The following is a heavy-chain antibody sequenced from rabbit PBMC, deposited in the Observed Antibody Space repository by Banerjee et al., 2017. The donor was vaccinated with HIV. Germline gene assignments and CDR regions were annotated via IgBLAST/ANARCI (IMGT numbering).Heavy chain of an antibody. V-gene: IGHV1S40*01. D-gene: IGHD7-1*01. Sequence: QSVAESGGGLVKPGRSLTLTCTASGFSFSDKYVMCWVRQAPGKGLEWIGCINTNSGDTVYATWAKGRCTISKASWTTVTLQMTSLTGADTATYFCARYSSTATYYEMWGPGTLVTVS. CDR3: ARYSSTATYYEM. CDR2: INTNSGDT. CDR1: GFSFSDKYV. J-gene: IGHJ4*01.